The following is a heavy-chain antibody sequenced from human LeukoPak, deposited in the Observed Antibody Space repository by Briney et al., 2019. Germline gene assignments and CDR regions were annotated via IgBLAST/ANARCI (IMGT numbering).Heavy chain of an antibody. Sequence: GGSLRLSCAASGFTFSNAWMSWVRQAPGKGLEWVSYIGSSSTSTIYYTDSVRGRFTISRDNAKNSLYLQMNSLRAEDTAVYYCAKTGERDYWGRGTLVTVSS. CDR1: GFTFSNAW. J-gene: IGHJ4*02. CDR3: AKTGERDY. V-gene: IGHV3-48*01. D-gene: IGHD7-27*01. CDR2: IGSSSTSTI.